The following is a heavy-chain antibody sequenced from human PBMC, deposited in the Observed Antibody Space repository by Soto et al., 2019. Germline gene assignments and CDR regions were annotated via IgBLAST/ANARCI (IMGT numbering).Heavy chain of an antibody. Sequence: SETLSLTCAVSGGSFTSNNWWTWVRQPPGQGLEWIGEIYRTGSTNYNPSLKSRVTISLDKSENQFSLKVTSLTAADTAVYYWASRDPGTSVDYWGQGTLVTVSS. V-gene: IGHV4-4*02. CDR2: IYRTGST. CDR1: GGSFTSNNW. J-gene: IGHJ4*02. CDR3: ASRDPGTSVDY. D-gene: IGHD1-7*01.